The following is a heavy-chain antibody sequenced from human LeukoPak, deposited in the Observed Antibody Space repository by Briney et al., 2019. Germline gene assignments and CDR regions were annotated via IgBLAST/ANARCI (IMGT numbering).Heavy chain of an antibody. V-gene: IGHV4-39*07. CDR2: IYYSGST. J-gene: IGHJ4*02. CDR3: ASDQGRRHGTADY. Sequence: SETLSLTCTVSGGSISSSSYYWGWIRQPPGKGLEWIGSIYYSGSTYYNPSLKSRVTISVDTSKNQFSLKLSSVTAADTAVYYCASDQGRRHGTADYWGQGTLVTVSS. CDR1: GGSISSSSYY. D-gene: IGHD1-1*01.